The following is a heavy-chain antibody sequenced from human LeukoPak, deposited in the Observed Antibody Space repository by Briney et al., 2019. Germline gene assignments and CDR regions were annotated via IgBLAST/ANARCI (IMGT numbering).Heavy chain of an antibody. Sequence: SVKVSCKASGGTFSSYGISWVRQAPGQGLEWMGGVILMLGIGNYAQKFQGRVTITVDKSKSTAYMVLRLLRSQDTPVYSCATETPYYYERSGYYHVGFDPWGQGTLVTVSS. D-gene: IGHD3-22*01. CDR1: GGTFSSYG. CDR3: ATETPYYYERSGYYHVGFDP. V-gene: IGHV1-69*04. CDR2: VILMLGIG. J-gene: IGHJ5*02.